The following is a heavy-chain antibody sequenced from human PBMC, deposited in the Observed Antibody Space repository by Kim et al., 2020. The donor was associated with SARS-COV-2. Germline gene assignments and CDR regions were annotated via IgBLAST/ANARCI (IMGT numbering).Heavy chain of an antibody. V-gene: IGHV3-21*01. CDR1: GFTFSSYS. CDR3: ARDVDLGFMTTVTTEDYYYYYGMDV. CDR2: ISSSSSYI. J-gene: IGHJ6*02. Sequence: GGSLRLSCAASGFTFSSYSMNWVRQAPGKGLEWVSSISSSSSYIYYADSVKGRFTISRDNAKNSLYLQMNSLRAEDTAVYYCARDVDLGFMTTVTTEDYYYYYGMDVWGQGTTVTVSS. D-gene: IGHD4-4*01.